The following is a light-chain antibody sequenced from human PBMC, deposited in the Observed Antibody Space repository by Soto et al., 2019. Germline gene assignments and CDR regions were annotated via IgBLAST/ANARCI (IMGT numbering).Light chain of an antibody. CDR3: QQYNNWPPYT. J-gene: IGKJ2*01. V-gene: IGKV3-15*01. Sequence: EIVMTQSPATLSVSQGEGATLSCRASQSVSSNLAWYQQKPGQAPRLLIYGASTRATGIPARFSGSGSGTEFTLTISSLQSEDFAVYYCQQYNNWPPYTFGQGTKLEIK. CDR2: GAS. CDR1: QSVSSN.